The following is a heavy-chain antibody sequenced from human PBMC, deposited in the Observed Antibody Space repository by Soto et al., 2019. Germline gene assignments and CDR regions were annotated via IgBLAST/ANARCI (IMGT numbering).Heavy chain of an antibody. J-gene: IGHJ4*02. V-gene: IGHV3-9*01. CDR1: GFRFDDYA. CDR2: ISWNSGSI. D-gene: IGHD2-21*02. CDR3: GRNQAQGLRDAIDY. Sequence: EVQLVESGGGLVQPGRSLRLSCAASGFRFDDYAMHWVRQAPGKGLEWVSGISWNSGSIDYADSVKGRFTISRDNAKNSLYQQMNSLRTEDTALYYCGRNQAQGLRDAIDYWGQGTLVTVSS.